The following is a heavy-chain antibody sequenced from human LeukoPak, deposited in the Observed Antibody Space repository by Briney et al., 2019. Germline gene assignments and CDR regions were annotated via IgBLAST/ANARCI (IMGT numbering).Heavy chain of an antibody. CDR1: GYTFSIYN. J-gene: IGHJ3*02. V-gene: IGHV1-46*01. CDR3: ARVGSSWDKDAFDI. Sequence: ASVKVSCKASGYTFSIYNMHWVRQAPGQGLEWMGIINPSGGTSYAQKLQGRITMTRDTSTVYMELSSLRSEDTAVYYCARVGSSWDKDAFDIWGQGTMVTVSS. CDR2: INPSGGT. D-gene: IGHD6-13*01.